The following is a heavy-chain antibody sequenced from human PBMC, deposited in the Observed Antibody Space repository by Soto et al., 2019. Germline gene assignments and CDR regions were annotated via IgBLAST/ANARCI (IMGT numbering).Heavy chain of an antibody. CDR2: IYPGDSDA. J-gene: IGHJ4*02. CDR3: ARQGHLLGHCESTSCHYDY. CDR1: GYPFPIYL. Sequence: GESLNLSCNVSGYPFPIYLIGCVRQQPGKGLEWMGIIYPGDSDARYSPSFQGQVTISVDMSISTAYLHLSSLKASDTAMYYCARQGHLLGHCESTSCHYDYWGQGTLVTVSS. V-gene: IGHV5-51*01. D-gene: IGHD2-2*01.